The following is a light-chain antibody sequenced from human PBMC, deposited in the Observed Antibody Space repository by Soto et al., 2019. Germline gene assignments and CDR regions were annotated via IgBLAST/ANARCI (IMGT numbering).Light chain of an antibody. CDR2: ENN. V-gene: IGLV1-51*02. Sequence: QSVLTQPPSVSAAPGQKVTISCSGSSSNIGNNYVSWYQQLPGTAPKLLIYENNKRPSGIPDRFSGSKSGTSATLGITGLQTGDEADYYCGTWDSSLSGGVFGGGTKLNVL. CDR3: GTWDSSLSGGV. J-gene: IGLJ3*02. CDR1: SSNIGNNY.